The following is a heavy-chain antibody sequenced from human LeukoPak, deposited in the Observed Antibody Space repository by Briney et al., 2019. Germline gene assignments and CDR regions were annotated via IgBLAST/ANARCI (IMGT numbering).Heavy chain of an antibody. J-gene: IGHJ3*02. CDR2: ISSNGGST. V-gene: IGHV3-64*01. D-gene: IGHD6-19*01. Sequence: SGGSLRLSCAASGFTLGSYAMHWVRQAPGKGLEYVSGISSNGGSTYYANSVKGRFTISRDNSKNTLYLQMGSLRAEDMAVYYCARDLRQWLARYAFDIWGQGTMVTVSS. CDR3: ARDLRQWLARYAFDI. CDR1: GFTLGSYA.